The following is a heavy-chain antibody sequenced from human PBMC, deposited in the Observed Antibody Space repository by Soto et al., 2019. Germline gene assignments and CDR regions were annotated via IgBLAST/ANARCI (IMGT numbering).Heavy chain of an antibody. CDR1: GGTFSSYA. CDR2: IIPIFGTA. V-gene: IGHV1-69*01. Sequence: QVQLVQSGAEVKKPGSSVKVSCKASGGTFSSYAISWVRQAPGQGLEWMGGIIPIFGTANYAQNFQGRVTITADESTSTAYMELSSLRSEDTAVYYCARAGEKRQWHDYFYYGMDVWGQGTTVTVSS. D-gene: IGHD6-19*01. CDR3: ARAGEKRQWHDYFYYGMDV. J-gene: IGHJ6*02.